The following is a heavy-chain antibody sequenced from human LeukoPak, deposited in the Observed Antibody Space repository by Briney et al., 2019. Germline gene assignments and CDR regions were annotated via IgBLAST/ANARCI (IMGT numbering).Heavy chain of an antibody. CDR2: IYFSGYT. Sequence: SQTLSLTCVVSGGSITSHYWSWIWQRPGKGLEWIGYIYFSGYTNYNPSLKSRVTISVDTSTHHFSLRLTSVSAADTGVYYCARSERRAQKDTYYNHYYYMDVGGKETTVTVSS. V-gene: IGHV4-59*11. J-gene: IGHJ6*03. D-gene: IGHD6-25*01. CDR3: ARSERRAQKDTYYNHYYYMDV. CDR1: GGSITSHY.